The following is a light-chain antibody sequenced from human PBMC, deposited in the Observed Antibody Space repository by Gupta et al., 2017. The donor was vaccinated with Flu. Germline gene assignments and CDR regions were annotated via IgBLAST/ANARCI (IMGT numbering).Light chain of an antibody. V-gene: IGLV2-14*03. CDR3: ASYTITNTVI. J-gene: IGLJ2*01. Sequence: QAALTQPASLSGSPGQSIAISCTGTSSDVGVYNYVSWFQQHPGKAPKLMIHDVGDRPSGVSNRFSGSKSGSTAYLTISGLQAEDEADYYCASYTITNTVIFGGGTKLIVL. CDR1: SSDVGVYNY. CDR2: DVG.